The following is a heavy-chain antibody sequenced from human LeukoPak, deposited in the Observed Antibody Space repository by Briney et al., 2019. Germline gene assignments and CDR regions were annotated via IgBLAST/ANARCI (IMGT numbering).Heavy chain of an antibody. V-gene: IGHV4-39*01. CDR1: GGSISSSSYY. J-gene: IGHJ4*02. CDR3: ATNEWSGYYFEY. Sequence: SETLSLTCTVSGGSISSSSYYWGWIRQPPGKGLEWIGSIYSSGSTCYNPSLKSRVTISVDTSKNQFSLKLSSVTAADTAVYYCATNEWSGYYFEYWGQGTLVPVSS. D-gene: IGHD3-3*01. CDR2: IYSSGST.